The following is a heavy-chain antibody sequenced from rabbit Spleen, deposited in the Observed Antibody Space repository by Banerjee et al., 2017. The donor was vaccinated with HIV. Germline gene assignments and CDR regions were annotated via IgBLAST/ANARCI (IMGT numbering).Heavy chain of an antibody. CDR2: IPTTGGTT. CDR3: ARTDTGYTLTRLDL. D-gene: IGHD3-1*01. J-gene: IGHJ3*01. Sequence: QSLEESGGDLVKPGASLTLTCTASGFSFSSRYYMCWVRQAPGKGLEWIACIPTTGGTTYYASWAKGRFTISKASSTTVTLQMTSLTAADTATYFCARTDTGYTLTRLDLWGQGTLVTVS. V-gene: IGHV1S40*01. CDR1: GFSFSSRYY.